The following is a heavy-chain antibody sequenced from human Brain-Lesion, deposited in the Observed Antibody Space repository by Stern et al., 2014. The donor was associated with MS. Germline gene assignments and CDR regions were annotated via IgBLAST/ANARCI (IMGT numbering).Heavy chain of an antibody. D-gene: IGHD3-10*01. V-gene: IGHV4-61*02. Sequence: QVQLQESGPGLVRPSQTLSLTCTVSGGSITSGRYYWTWLRQTAGKGLEWIGRIYTSGGTNYNPSFESRVTISMDTSSNHFSLQLSSVTVADTAVYFCARADYSVSGTPLDYWGQGTLVAV. CDR2: IYTSGGT. CDR3: ARADYSVSGTPLDY. J-gene: IGHJ4*02. CDR1: GGSITSGRYY.